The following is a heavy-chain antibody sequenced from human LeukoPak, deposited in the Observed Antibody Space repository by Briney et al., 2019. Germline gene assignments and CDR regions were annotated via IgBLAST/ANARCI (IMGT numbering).Heavy chain of an antibody. J-gene: IGHJ4*02. D-gene: IGHD3-22*01. V-gene: IGHV3-66*01. CDR3: ARDGGARFYDSSGYYYFDY. CDR1: GFTFSSYS. CDR2: IYSGGST. Sequence: PGGSLRLSCAAPGFTFSSYSMNWVRQAPGKGLEWVSVIYSGGSTYYADSVKGRFTISRDNSKNTLYLQMNSLRAEDTAVYYCARDGGARFYDSSGYYYFDYWGQGTLVTVSS.